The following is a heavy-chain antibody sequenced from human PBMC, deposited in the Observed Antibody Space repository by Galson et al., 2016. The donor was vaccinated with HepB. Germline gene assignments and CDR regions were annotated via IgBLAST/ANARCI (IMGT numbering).Heavy chain of an antibody. CDR2: ISYSGKT. V-gene: IGHV4-31*03. Sequence: TLSLTCNVSGGSVSSGGYYWSWIRRHPGKGLELIGYISYSGKTYYHPSLKSRLSISVDTTKNQFSLHLSSVTAADTAVYYCARVTMLLVVSHFDSWGQGTLVTVSS. J-gene: IGHJ4*02. CDR1: GGSVSSGGYY. D-gene: IGHD3-22*01. CDR3: ARVTMLLVVSHFDS.